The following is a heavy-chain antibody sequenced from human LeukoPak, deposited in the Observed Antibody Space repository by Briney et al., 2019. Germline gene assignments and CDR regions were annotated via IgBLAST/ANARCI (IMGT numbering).Heavy chain of an antibody. CDR2: IGTAGDT. CDR1: GFTFSSYG. D-gene: IGHD6-19*01. V-gene: IGHV3-13*01. Sequence: GRSLRLSCAASGFTFSSYGMHWVRQATGKGLEWVSAIGTAGDTYYPGSVKGRFTISRENAKNSLYLQMNSLRAGDTAVYYCARIVAGSFDYWGQGTLVTVSS. J-gene: IGHJ4*02. CDR3: ARIVAGSFDY.